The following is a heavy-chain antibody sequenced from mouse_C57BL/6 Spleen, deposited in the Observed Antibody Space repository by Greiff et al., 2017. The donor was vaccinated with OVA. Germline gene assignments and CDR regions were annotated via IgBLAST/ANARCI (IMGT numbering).Heavy chain of an antibody. CDR1: GYTFTDYY. CDR2: IFPGSGST. D-gene: IGHD4-1*02. CDR3: AREAQLGRGFAY. V-gene: IGHV1-75*01. J-gene: IGHJ3*01. Sequence: VQGVESGPELVKPGASVKISCKASGYTFTDYYINWVKQRPGQGLEWIGWIFPGSGSTYYNEKFKGKATLTVDKSSSTAYMLLSSLTSEDSAVYFCAREAQLGRGFAYWGQGTLVTVSA.